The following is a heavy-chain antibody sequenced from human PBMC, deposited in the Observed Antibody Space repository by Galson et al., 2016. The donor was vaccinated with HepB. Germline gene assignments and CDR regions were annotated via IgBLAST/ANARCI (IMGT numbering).Heavy chain of an antibody. J-gene: IGHJ4*02. D-gene: IGHD2-21*01. CDR3: TRDPASYN. CDR2: ISGSGDRT. Sequence: SLRLSCAASGFTFSTSPMSWVRRALGKGLEWLSSISGSGDRTYYTDSVKGRFTISRDTSKNTLYLQMSSLRVDDTALYYCTRDPASYNWGQGTLVLVSS. V-gene: IGHV3-23*01. CDR1: GFTFSTSP.